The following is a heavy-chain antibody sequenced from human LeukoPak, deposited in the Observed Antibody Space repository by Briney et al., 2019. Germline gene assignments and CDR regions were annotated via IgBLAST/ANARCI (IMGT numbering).Heavy chain of an antibody. CDR1: GFTFSTYG. CDR3: AKEGSIAAAGTQYFDY. V-gene: IGHV3-30*02. D-gene: IGHD6-13*01. Sequence: GGSLRLSCAASGFTFSTYGMHWVRQAPGKGLEWVAFIRYDGSNKNYADSVKGRFTISRDNSKNTLYLQMNSLRAEDTAVYYCAKEGSIAAAGTQYFDYWGQGTLVTVSS. J-gene: IGHJ4*02. CDR2: IRYDGSNK.